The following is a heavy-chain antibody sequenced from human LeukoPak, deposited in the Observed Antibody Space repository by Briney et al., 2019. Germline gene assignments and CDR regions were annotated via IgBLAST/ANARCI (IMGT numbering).Heavy chain of an antibody. Sequence: ASVKVSCKAYGYTFTGHYMHWVRQAPGQGLEWMGWIYPTSGDIDYSHIFEGRVTMTRDTSTSTAYMELSRLRSDDTAVYYCAIAAIAVAGDYHYHYMDVWGKGTTVTVSS. D-gene: IGHD6-19*01. J-gene: IGHJ6*03. CDR3: AIAAIAVAGDYHYHYMDV. V-gene: IGHV1-2*02. CDR2: IYPTSGDI. CDR1: GYTFTGHY.